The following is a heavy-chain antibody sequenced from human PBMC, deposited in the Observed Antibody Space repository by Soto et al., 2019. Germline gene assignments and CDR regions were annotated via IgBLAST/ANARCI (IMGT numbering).Heavy chain of an antibody. Sequence: GGSLRLSCAASGFTFSNAWMSWVRQAPGKGLEWVGRIKSKTDGGTTDYAAPGKGRFTISRDDSKNTLYLQMNSLKTEDTAVYYCTTEQGRDDFWSGLAYYYMDVWGKGTTVTVSS. CDR1: GFTFSNAW. D-gene: IGHD3-3*01. CDR2: IKSKTDGGTT. CDR3: TTEQGRDDFWSGLAYYYMDV. V-gene: IGHV3-15*01. J-gene: IGHJ6*03.